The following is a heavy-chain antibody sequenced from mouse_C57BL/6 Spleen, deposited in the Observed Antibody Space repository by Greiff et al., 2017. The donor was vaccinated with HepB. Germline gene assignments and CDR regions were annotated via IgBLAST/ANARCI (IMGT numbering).Heavy chain of an antibody. J-gene: IGHJ2*01. CDR2: IYPRSGNT. V-gene: IGHV1-81*01. Sequence: VQLQESGAELARPGASVKLSCKASGYTFTSYGISWVKQRTGQGLEWIGEIYPRSGNTYYNEKFKGKATLTADKSSSTAYMELRSLTSEDSAVYFCASLYYYGSSYGYWGQGTTLTVSS. CDR3: ASLYYYGSSYGY. CDR1: GYTFTSYG. D-gene: IGHD1-1*01.